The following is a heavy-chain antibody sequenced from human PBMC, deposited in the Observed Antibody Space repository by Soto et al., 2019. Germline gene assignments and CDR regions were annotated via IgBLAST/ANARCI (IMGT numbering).Heavy chain of an antibody. CDR3: ARRYYDSSGYYFAFDI. Sequence: GXSVKVSCKASVGTFSSYAISWVRQAPGQGLEWMGGIIPIFGTANYAQKFQGRVTITADESTSTAYMELSSLRSEDTAVYYCARRYYDSSGYYFAFDIWGQGTMVTVSS. J-gene: IGHJ3*02. CDR1: VGTFSSYA. D-gene: IGHD3-22*01. V-gene: IGHV1-69*13. CDR2: IIPIFGTA.